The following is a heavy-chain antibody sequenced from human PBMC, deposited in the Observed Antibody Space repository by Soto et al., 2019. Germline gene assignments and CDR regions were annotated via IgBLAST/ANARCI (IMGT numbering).Heavy chain of an antibody. CDR3: ARDVYSSGWYYFDY. CDR2: INAGNGNT. D-gene: IGHD6-19*01. CDR1: GYTFTSYA. V-gene: IGHV1-3*01. J-gene: IGHJ4*02. Sequence: ASVKVSCKASGYTFTSYAMHWVRQAPGKRLEWMGWINAGNGNTKYSQKFQGRVTITRDTSASTAYMELSSLRSEDTAVYYCARDVYSSGWYYFDYWGQGTLVTVSS.